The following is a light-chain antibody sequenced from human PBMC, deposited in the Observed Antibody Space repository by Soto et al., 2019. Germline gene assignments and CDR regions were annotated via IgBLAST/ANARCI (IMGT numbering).Light chain of an antibody. J-gene: IGKJ1*01. V-gene: IGKV3-20*01. CDR3: QQYGYSSWT. Sequence: IVLTQSPGTLPLSPGERVTLSCRASERISSSFLAWYQRKPGQAPRLLIYAAASRATGIPDRFSGGGSGTDFTLTISRLEPEDFAVYYCQQYGYSSWTFGQGTKVDIK. CDR2: AAA. CDR1: ERISSSF.